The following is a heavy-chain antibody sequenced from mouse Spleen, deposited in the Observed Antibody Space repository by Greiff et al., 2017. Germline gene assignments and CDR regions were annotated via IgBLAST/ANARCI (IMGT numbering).Heavy chain of an antibody. J-gene: IGHJ4*01. CDR3: ARDMITRAMDY. V-gene: IGHV2-2*01. D-gene: IGHD2-4*01. Sequence: VMLVESGPGLVQPSQSLSITCTVSGFSLTSYGVHWVRQSPGKGLEWLGVIWRGGSSDYNADFKSRLSISKDKSMNQVLFKMNSLQADDTAIYYCARDMITRAMDYWGQGTSGTGSS. CDR2: IWRGGSS. CDR1: GFSLTSYG.